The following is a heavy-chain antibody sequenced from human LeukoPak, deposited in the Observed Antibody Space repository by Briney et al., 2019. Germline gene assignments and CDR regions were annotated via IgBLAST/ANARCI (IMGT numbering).Heavy chain of an antibody. Sequence: SVKVSCKASGGTFSSYTISWVRQAPGQGLEWMGRIIPIFGTANYAQKFQGRVTITTDESTSTAYMELSSLRSEDTAVYYCARETRPSHYYDSSGYYAYWGQGTLVTVSS. CDR3: ARETRPSHYYDSSGYYAY. J-gene: IGHJ4*02. CDR2: IIPIFGTA. V-gene: IGHV1-69*05. CDR1: GGTFSSYT. D-gene: IGHD3-22*01.